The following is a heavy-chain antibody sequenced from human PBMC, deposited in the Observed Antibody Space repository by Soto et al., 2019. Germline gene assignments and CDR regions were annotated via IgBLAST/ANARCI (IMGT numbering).Heavy chain of an antibody. Sequence: QVQLVQSGAEVKKPGASVKVSCKASGYTFTSYDINWVRQATGQGLEWMGWMNPNSGNTGYAQKFQGRVTMTRNTSISTAYMELSSLRSEDTAVYYCARGTRNDFYCISTSCYYYYGMDVWGQGTTVTVSS. V-gene: IGHV1-8*01. CDR1: GYTFTSYD. CDR2: MNPNSGNT. D-gene: IGHD2-2*01. J-gene: IGHJ6*02. CDR3: ARGTRNDFYCISTSCYYYYGMDV.